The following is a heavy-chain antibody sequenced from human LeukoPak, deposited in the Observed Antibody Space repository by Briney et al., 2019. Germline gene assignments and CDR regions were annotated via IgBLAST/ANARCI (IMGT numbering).Heavy chain of an antibody. CDR3: AVGYCSSTSCYNPIFDY. D-gene: IGHD2-2*02. J-gene: IGHJ4*02. V-gene: IGHV5-51*01. Sequence: GESLKISCKGSGYSFTSYWIGWVRQMPGKGLEWMGIIYPGDSDTRYSPSFQGQVTISADKSISTAYLQWSSLKASDTAMYYCAVGYCSSTSCYNPIFDYWGRGTLVTVSS. CDR1: GYSFTSYW. CDR2: IYPGDSDT.